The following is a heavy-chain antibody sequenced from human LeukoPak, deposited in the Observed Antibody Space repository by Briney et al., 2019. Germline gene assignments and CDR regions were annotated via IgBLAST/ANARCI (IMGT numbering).Heavy chain of an antibody. V-gene: IGHV4-34*01. CDR1: GGSFSGYY. J-gene: IGHJ4*02. CDR3: ARAYYYDSIGYFPFDY. Sequence: ASETLSLTCAVYGGSFSGYYWSWIRQPPGKGLEWIGEINHSGSTNYNPSLKSRVTISVDTSKNQFSLKLSSVTAADTAVYYCARAYYYDSIGYFPFDYWGQGTLVTVSS. CDR2: INHSGST. D-gene: IGHD3-22*01.